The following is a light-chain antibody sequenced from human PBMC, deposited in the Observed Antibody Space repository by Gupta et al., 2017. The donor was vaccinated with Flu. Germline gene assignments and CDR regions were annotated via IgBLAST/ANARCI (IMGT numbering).Light chain of an antibody. J-gene: IGKJ4*01. Sequence: PATLSLSPGERATLSCRASQSVSSYLAWYQQKPGQAPRLLIYDASNRATGIPARFSGSGSGTDFTLTISSLEPEDFAVYYCQQRSNWPPVFGGGTKVEIK. CDR1: QSVSSY. CDR3: QQRSNWPPV. V-gene: IGKV3-11*01. CDR2: DAS.